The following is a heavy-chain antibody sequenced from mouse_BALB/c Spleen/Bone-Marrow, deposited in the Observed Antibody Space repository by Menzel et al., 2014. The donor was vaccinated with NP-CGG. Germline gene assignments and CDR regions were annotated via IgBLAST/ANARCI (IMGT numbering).Heavy chain of an antibody. CDR3: TRDPYYYGSSYAMDY. J-gene: IGHJ4*01. D-gene: IGHD1-1*01. CDR2: ISSGGSYT. CDR1: GFTFSSYT. V-gene: IGHV5-6-4*01. Sequence: EVKVEESGGGLVKPGGSLKLSCAASGFTFSSYTMSWVRQTPEKRLEWVATISSGGSYTYYPDSVKGRFTISRDNAKNTLYLQISSLKSEDTAMYYCTRDPYYYGSSYAMDYWGQGTSVTVSS.